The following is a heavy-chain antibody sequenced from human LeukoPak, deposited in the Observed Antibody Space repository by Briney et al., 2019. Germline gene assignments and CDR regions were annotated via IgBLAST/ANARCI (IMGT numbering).Heavy chain of an antibody. Sequence: PSQTLSLTCTVSGDSISSGDYYWSWIRQPAGKGLEWIGRISSSGSTNYNPSLKSRVTISVDTPKNQFYLKMNSVTAADTAVYYCARNPPTIFGHFDLWGRGTLVTVSS. V-gene: IGHV4-61*02. D-gene: IGHD3-9*01. CDR2: ISSSGST. CDR3: ARNPPTIFGHFDL. J-gene: IGHJ2*01. CDR1: GDSISSGDYY.